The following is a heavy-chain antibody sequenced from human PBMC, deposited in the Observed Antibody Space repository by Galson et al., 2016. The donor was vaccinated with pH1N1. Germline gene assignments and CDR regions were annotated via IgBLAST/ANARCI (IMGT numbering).Heavy chain of an antibody. CDR3: ARMSGSSRYLDY. CDR1: GGTFSFYA. Sequence: SVKVSCKASGGTFSFYAISWVRQAPGKGLEWMGWISGYNGNTKYEQKIQGRVSMTIDTSTSTVYMELRSLRSDDTALYYCARMSGSSRYLDYWGQGTLVTVSS. V-gene: IGHV1-18*01. D-gene: IGHD1-26*01. CDR2: ISGYNGNT. J-gene: IGHJ4*02.